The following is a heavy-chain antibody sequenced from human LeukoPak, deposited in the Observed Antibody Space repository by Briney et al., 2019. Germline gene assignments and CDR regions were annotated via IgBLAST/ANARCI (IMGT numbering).Heavy chain of an antibody. Sequence: SVKVSFKASGGTFSSYAISWVRQAPRQGLEWMGGIIPIFGTATYAQKFQGRVTITADESTSTAYMQLSSLRSEDTAVYYCARDPGPENDFWSGLSYYYYMDVWGKGTTVTVSS. CDR3: ARDPGPENDFWSGLSYYYYMDV. CDR2: IIPIFGTA. D-gene: IGHD3-3*01. CDR1: GGTFSSYA. V-gene: IGHV1-69*13. J-gene: IGHJ6*03.